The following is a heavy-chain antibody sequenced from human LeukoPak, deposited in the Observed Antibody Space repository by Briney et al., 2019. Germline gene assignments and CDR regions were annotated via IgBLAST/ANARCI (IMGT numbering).Heavy chain of an antibody. V-gene: IGHV4-59*01. CDR1: GGSISSYY. CDR3: AGGKQWLADAVAY. J-gene: IGHJ4*02. Sequence: AETLSLTCTVSGGSISSYYWSWIRQPPGKGLEWIGYIYYSGNTNYNPSLKSRVTISVDTSKNQFSLKLSSVTAADTAVYYCAGGKQWLADAVAYWGQGTLVTVSS. CDR2: IYYSGNT. D-gene: IGHD6-19*01.